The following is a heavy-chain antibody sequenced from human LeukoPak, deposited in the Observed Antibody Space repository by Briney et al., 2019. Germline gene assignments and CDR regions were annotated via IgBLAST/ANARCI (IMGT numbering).Heavy chain of an antibody. CDR3: AREDPPGYSSGWYEDY. J-gene: IGHJ4*02. CDR2: IYHSGST. D-gene: IGHD6-19*01. V-gene: IGHV4-39*07. CDR1: GVSISSGSNY. Sequence: SETLSLTCSVSGVSISSGSNYWGWIRQPPGKTLEWIGSIYHSGSTYYNPSLKSRVTISVDTSKNQFSLKLSSVTAADTAVYYCAREDPPGYSSGWYEDYWGQGTLVTVSS.